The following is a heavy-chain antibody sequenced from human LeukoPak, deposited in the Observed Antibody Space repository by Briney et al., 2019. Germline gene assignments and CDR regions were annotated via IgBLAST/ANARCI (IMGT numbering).Heavy chain of an antibody. V-gene: IGHV3-21*01. CDR2: ISSSSSYI. CDR3: ARESSTTRGFDY. J-gene: IGHJ4*02. Sequence: GGSLRLSCAASGFTFNSYSMNWVRQAPGKGLEWVSSISSSSSYIYYADSVKGRFTISRDNAKNSLYLQMNSLRAEDTAVYYCARESSTTRGFDYWGQGTLVTVSS. CDR1: GFTFNSYS. D-gene: IGHD2-2*01.